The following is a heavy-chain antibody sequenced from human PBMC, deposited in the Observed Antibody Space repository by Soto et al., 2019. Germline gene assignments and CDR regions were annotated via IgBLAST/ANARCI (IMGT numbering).Heavy chain of an antibody. CDR2: ISYDGSNK. Sequence: QVQLVESGGGVVQPGRSLRLSCAASGFTFSSYGMHWVRQAPGKGLEWVAVISYDGSNKYYADSVKGRFTISRDNSKNTLYLQMNSLRAEDTAVYYCARHMVRGGSDRFDPWGQGTLVTVSS. CDR3: ARHMVRGGSDRFDP. J-gene: IGHJ5*02. V-gene: IGHV3-30*03. CDR1: GFTFSSYG. D-gene: IGHD3-10*01.